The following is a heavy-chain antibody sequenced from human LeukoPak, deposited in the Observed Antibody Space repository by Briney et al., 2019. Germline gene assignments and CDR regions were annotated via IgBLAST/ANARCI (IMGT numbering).Heavy chain of an antibody. V-gene: IGHV3-20*04. CDR3: ARGLDNYGSGSSD. Sequence: GGSLRLSCAGSGFNFDDYGMSWVRHAPGKGLECVSRINWNGGSTGYADSVKGRFTISRDNAKNSLYLQMNSLRAEDTAVYYCARGLDNYGSGSSDWGQGTLVTVSS. D-gene: IGHD3-10*01. J-gene: IGHJ4*02. CDR1: GFNFDDYG. CDR2: INWNGGST.